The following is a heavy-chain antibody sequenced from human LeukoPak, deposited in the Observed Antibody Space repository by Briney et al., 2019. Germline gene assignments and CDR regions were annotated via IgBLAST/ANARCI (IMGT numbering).Heavy chain of an antibody. D-gene: IGHD3-22*01. CDR2: INPSGGST. V-gene: IGHV1-46*01. Sequence: ASVKVSCKASGYTFTSYYMHWVRQAPGQGLEWMGIINPSGGSTSYAQKFQGRVTITADKSTSTAYMELSSLRSEDTAVYYCARGGPYYYDSSGYNWFDPWGQGTLVTVSS. J-gene: IGHJ5*02. CDR3: ARGGPYYYDSSGYNWFDP. CDR1: GYTFTSYY.